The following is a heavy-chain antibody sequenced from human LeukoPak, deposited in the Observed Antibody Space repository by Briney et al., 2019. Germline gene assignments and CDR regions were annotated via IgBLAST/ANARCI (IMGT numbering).Heavy chain of an antibody. J-gene: IGHJ6*02. CDR3: ARRYSYGYAHYGMDV. Sequence: SGGSLRLSCAASGFTFSSYAMHWVRQAPGKGLEWVAVISYDGSNKYYADSVKGRFTISRDNSKNTLYLQMNSLRAEDTAVYYCARRYSYGYAHYGMDVWGQGTTVTVSS. V-gene: IGHV3-30-3*01. D-gene: IGHD5-18*01. CDR1: GFTFSSYA. CDR2: ISYDGSNK.